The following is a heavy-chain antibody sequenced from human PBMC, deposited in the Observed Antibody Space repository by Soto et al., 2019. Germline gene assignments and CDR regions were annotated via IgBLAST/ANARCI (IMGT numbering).Heavy chain of an antibody. D-gene: IGHD5-12*01. CDR3: VREGRGSFDF. CDR2: IGGRGNSA. Sequence: PVGSLRLSCAASGFIFTNYAMNWVRQAPGKGLEWVSVIGGRGNSAYYADSVRGRFTISRDNSKNTLSLQMSSLTADDTAIYYCVREGRGSFDFWGRGTMVTVSS. V-gene: IGHV3-23*01. CDR1: GFIFTNYA. J-gene: IGHJ3*01.